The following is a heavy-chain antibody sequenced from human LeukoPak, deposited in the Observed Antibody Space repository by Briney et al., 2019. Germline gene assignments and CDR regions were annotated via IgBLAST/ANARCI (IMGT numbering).Heavy chain of an antibody. CDR1: GGSISSYY. J-gene: IGHJ5*02. Sequence: SETLSLTCTVSGGSISSYYWSWIRQPPGKGLEGIGYIYYSGSTNYNPSLKSRVTISVDTSKNQFSLKLSSVTAADTAVYYCARSNPPITMVRGVTGFWFDPWGQGTLVTVSS. V-gene: IGHV4-59*01. CDR3: ARSNPPITMVRGVTGFWFDP. D-gene: IGHD3-10*01. CDR2: IYYSGST.